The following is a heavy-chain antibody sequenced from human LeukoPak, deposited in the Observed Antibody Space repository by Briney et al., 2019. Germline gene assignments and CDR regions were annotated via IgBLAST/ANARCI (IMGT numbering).Heavy chain of an antibody. CDR1: GGSISSSSYY. CDR2: IYYSGST. CDR3: ARHVYYDSSGYPGKYYFDY. J-gene: IGHJ4*02. D-gene: IGHD3-22*01. V-gene: IGHV4-39*01. Sequence: EASETLSLTCTVSGGSISSSSYYWGGIRQPPGKGREWMGSIYYSGSTYYNPSLKSRVTISVDTSKNQFSLKLSSVTAADTAVYYCARHVYYDSSGYPGKYYFDYWGQGTLVTVSS.